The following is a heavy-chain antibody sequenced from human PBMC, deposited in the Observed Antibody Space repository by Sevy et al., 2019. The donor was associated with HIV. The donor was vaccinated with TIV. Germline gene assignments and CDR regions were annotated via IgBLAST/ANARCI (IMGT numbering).Heavy chain of an antibody. CDR3: VRAIAADGSF. V-gene: IGHV3-7*01. CDR1: GFSLNSYW. Sequence: GGSLRLSCSASGFSLNSYWMSWVRQSPGKGLEWVANIKQDGSVKYYVDSVKGRFTISRDNARNLLYLQMNSLRAEDTALYYCVRAIAADGSFWGQGTLVTVSS. D-gene: IGHD6-13*01. CDR2: IKQDGSVK. J-gene: IGHJ4*02.